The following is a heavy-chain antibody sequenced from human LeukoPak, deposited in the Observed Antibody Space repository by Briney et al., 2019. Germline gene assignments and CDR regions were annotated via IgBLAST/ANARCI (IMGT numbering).Heavy chain of an antibody. CDR2: TYYRSNWFN. Sequence: SQTLSLTCAISGDSVSSNTAAWNWIRQSPSRGLEWLGRTYYRSNWFNDYAVSVKGRLTVNPDTSKNHFSQQLKYVTPEDTAVYYCARGGGSDSHFYYFGMDVWGKGTTVTVSS. D-gene: IGHD2-15*01. J-gene: IGHJ6*04. CDR3: ARGGGSDSHFYYFGMDV. CDR1: GDSVSSNTAA. V-gene: IGHV6-1*01.